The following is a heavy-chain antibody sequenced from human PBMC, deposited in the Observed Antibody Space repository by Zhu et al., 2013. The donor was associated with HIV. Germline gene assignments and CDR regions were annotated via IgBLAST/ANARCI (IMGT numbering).Heavy chain of an antibody. CDR1: GDTFSSYA. D-gene: IGHD4-17*01. CDR2: IIPIFGTA. J-gene: IGHJ6*02. CDR3: AKKDRDDYGGDSGGGXYYGMDV. Sequence: QVQLVQSGAEVKKPGSSVKVSRKASGDTFSSYAISWVRQAPGQGLEWMGGIIPIFGTANYAQKFQGRVTITADESTSTAYMELSSLRSEDTAVYYCAKKDRDDYGGDSGGGXYYGMDVWGQGTTVTVSS. V-gene: IGHV1-69*01.